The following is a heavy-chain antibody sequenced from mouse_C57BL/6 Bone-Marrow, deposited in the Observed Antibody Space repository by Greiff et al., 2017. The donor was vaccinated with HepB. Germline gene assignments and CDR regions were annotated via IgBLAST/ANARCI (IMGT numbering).Heavy chain of an antibody. V-gene: IGHV1-69*01. J-gene: IGHJ4*01. D-gene: IGHD2-10*01. CDR3: ARCSGAYYGNYYAMGY. Sequence: VKLQQPGAELVMPGASVKLSCKASGYTFTSYWMHWVKQRPGQGLEWIGEIDPSDSYTNYNQKFKGKATVTVDKSSSTAYMQLSSLTSEDSAFYYCARCSGAYYGNYYAMGYWGQGTLVTVSS. CDR1: GYTFTSYW. CDR2: IDPSDSYT.